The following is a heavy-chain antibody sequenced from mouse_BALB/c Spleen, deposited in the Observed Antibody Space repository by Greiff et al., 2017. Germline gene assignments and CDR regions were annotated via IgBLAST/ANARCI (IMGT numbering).Heavy chain of an antibody. J-gene: IGHJ2*01. CDR1: GFSLSTYGIA. CDR3: ANSLDY. CDR2: IGSDDSK. Sequence: QVTLQVSGPGILQPSQTLSLTCSFSGFSLSTYGIAVNWLSPPSGMGLVWLVQIGSDDSKLYNPFLKSRIKISKDTSNSQVFLKITSVVTEDSATNYCANSLDYWGQGTTLTVSS. V-gene: IGHV8-8-1*01.